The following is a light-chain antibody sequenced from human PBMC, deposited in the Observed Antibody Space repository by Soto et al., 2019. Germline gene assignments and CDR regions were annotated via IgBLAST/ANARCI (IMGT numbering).Light chain of an antibody. V-gene: IGLV2-23*02. J-gene: IGLJ1*01. CDR1: SSDVGSYNL. CDR3: CSYAGSSTFYV. Sequence: QSSLTQPASVSGSPGQSITISCTGTSSDVGSYNLVSWYQQHPGKAPKLMIYEVSKWPSGVSNRCSGSKSGNTASLTISGLQTEDEADYYCCSYAGSSTFYVFGTGTKLTVL. CDR2: EVS.